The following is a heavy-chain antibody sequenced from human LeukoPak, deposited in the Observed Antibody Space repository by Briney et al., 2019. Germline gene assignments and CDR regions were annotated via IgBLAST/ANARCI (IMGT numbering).Heavy chain of an antibody. CDR1: GGSISSGGYY. CDR3: ARHGGGEMALPFDY. J-gene: IGHJ4*02. Sequence: PSQTLSLTCTVSGGSISSGGYYWSWIRQHPGKGLEWIGYIYYSGSTNYNPSLKSRVTISVDTSKNQFPLKLSSVTAADTAVYYCARHGGGEMALPFDYWGQGTLVTVSS. D-gene: IGHD3-16*01. V-gene: IGHV4-31*03. CDR2: IYYSGST.